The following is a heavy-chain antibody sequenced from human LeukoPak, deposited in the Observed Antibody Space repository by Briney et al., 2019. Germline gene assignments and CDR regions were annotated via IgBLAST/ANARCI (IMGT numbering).Heavy chain of an antibody. Sequence: QSGGSLRLSCAASGFIFSGYYMGWIRQAPGKGLEWVAVIHNDGTMGQYADSVKGRFTISKDFSRNTLHLQMHSLRDDDTAVYYCAKEGDEFRGYLDVWGKGTTVTVSS. CDR3: AKEGDEFRGYLDV. CDR1: GFIFSGYY. V-gene: IGHV3-30*02. CDR2: IHNDGTMG. D-gene: IGHD5-12*01. J-gene: IGHJ6*04.